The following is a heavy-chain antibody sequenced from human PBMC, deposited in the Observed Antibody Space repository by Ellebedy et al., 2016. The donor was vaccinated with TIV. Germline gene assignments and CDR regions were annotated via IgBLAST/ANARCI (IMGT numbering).Heavy chain of an antibody. D-gene: IGHD6-19*01. J-gene: IGHJ4*02. CDR1: GGSISSGGYY. CDR2: IYYVGST. Sequence: MPSETLSLPCTVSGGSISSGGYYWGWIRQPPGKGLEWIGSIYYVGSTYYNPSLKSRVTISVDTSKNQFSLKLSSVTAAETAVYNCARHPLEWLVGPMYFDYWGQGTLVTVSS. CDR3: ARHPLEWLVGPMYFDY. V-gene: IGHV4-39*01.